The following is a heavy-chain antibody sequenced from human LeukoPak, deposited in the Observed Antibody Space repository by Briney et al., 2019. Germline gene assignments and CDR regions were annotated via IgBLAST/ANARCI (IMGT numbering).Heavy chain of an antibody. V-gene: IGHV4-34*01. J-gene: IGHJ4*02. Sequence: SETLSLTCTVSGGSISSYYWSWIRQPPGKGLEWIGEINHSGSTNYNPSLKSRVTISVDTSKNQFSLKLSSVTAADTAVYYCARDFRGGSGWSFDYWGQGTLVTVSS. D-gene: IGHD6-19*01. CDR1: GGSISSYY. CDR3: ARDFRGGSGWSFDY. CDR2: INHSGST.